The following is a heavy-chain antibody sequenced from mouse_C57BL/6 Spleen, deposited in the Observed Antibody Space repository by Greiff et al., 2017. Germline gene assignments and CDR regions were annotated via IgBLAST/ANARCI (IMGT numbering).Heavy chain of an antibody. J-gene: IGHJ1*03. D-gene: IGHD1-1*02. CDR2: IYPGDGDT. CDR3: ASMEYFDV. Sequence: QVQLQQSGPELVKPGASVQISCKASGYAFSSSWMNWVKQRPGKGLEWIGRIYPGDGDTNYNGKFKGKATLTADKSSSTAYMQLSSLTSEDSAVYFCASMEYFDVWGTGTTVTVSS. V-gene: IGHV1-82*01. CDR1: GYAFSSSW.